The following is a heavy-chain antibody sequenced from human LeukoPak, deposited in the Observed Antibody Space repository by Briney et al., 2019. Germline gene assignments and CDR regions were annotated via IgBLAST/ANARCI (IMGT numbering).Heavy chain of an antibody. D-gene: IGHD1-26*01. CDR1: GFTFSSYA. J-gene: IGHJ4*02. CDR3: ARGGWELLSYPGY. V-gene: IGHV3-30*01. Sequence: HPGRSLRLSCAASGFTFSSYAMPWVRQAPGKGLEWVAVISYDGSNKYYADSVKGRFTISRDNSKNTLYLQMNSLRAEDTAVYYCARGGWELLSYPGYWGQGTLVTVSS. CDR2: ISYDGSNK.